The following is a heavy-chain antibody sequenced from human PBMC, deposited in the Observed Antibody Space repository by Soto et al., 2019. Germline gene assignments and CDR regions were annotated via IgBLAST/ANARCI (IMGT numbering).Heavy chain of an antibody. J-gene: IGHJ5*02. CDR2: INPNSGGT. V-gene: IGHV1-2*02. CDR3: AKDLYVQPPSGWFDP. CDR1: GYTFTGYY. Sequence: ASVKVSFKASGYTFTGYYMHWVRQAPGQGLEWMGWINPNSGGTNYAQKFQGRVTMTRDTSISTAYMELSSLRAEDTAVYYCAKDLYVQPPSGWFDPWGQGTVVTVSS. D-gene: IGHD1-26*01.